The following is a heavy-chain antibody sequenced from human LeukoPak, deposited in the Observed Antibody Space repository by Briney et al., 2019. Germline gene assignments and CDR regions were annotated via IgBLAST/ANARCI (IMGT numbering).Heavy chain of an antibody. V-gene: IGHV3-7*01. D-gene: IGHD1-20*01. CDR2: IKQDGSEK. J-gene: IGHJ4*02. CDR1: GFTFSIYW. Sequence: GGSLRLSCAASGFTFSIYWMSWVRQAPGKGLEWVANIKQDGSEKYYVDSVKGRFTISRDNAKNSLYLQMNSLRAEDTAVYYCAREGITGSLLIDYWGQGTLVTVSS. CDR3: AREGITGSLLIDY.